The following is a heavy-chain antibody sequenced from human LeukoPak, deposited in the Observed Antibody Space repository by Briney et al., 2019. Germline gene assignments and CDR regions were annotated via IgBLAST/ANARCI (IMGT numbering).Heavy chain of an antibody. CDR3: ARTIIAAAGTNYFDY. J-gene: IGHJ4*02. CDR2: IYYSGST. Sequence: SETLSLTCTVSGGSISSYYWSWIRQPPGKGLEWIGYIYYSGSTNYNPSLKGRVTISVNTSKNQFSLKLSSVTAADTAVYYCARTIIAAAGTNYFDYWGQGTLVTVSS. V-gene: IGHV4-59*01. D-gene: IGHD6-13*01. CDR1: GGSISSYY.